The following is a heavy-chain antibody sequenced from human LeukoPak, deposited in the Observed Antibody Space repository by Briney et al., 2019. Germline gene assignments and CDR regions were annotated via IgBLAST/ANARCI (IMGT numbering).Heavy chain of an antibody. CDR3: ARDIAKASGSYAFDI. CDR2: VDDSGSP. CDR1: GGSISSFH. D-gene: IGHD3-10*01. V-gene: IGHV4-59*01. Sequence: SETLSLTCTLSGGSISSFHWGWIRQPPGKGLEWIGHVDDSGSPNRNPSLKSRVTISVDTSKSQISLKLKSVTAADTAVYYCARDIAKASGSYAFDIWGQGTMVTVSS. J-gene: IGHJ3*02.